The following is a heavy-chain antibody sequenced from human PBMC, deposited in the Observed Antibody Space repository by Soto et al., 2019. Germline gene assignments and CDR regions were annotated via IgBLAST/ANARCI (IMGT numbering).Heavy chain of an antibody. CDR2: ISSDGSTT. CDR3: ASLAGSNAFAI. D-gene: IGHD2-21*01. Sequence: EVQVVESGGGLVQPGGSLRLSCAASGFTFSSYWMHWVRQAPGKGLVWVSRISSDGSTTTCADSVKGRFTISRDNAKNTLYLQMNSLRAEDTAVYYCASLAGSNAFAIWGQGTMVTGSS. J-gene: IGHJ3*02. V-gene: IGHV3-74*01. CDR1: GFTFSSYW.